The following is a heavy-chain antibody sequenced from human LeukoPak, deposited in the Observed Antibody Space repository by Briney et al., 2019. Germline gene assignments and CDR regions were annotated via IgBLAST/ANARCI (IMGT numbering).Heavy chain of an antibody. D-gene: IGHD5-24*01. CDR3: ARGGYWVQFASHIDY. J-gene: IGHJ4*02. V-gene: IGHV3-74*01. CDR2: INSDGNST. CDR1: GFSFSNYW. Sequence: PGGSLRLSCAASGFSFSNYWMHWVRQGPGKGLVWVSRINSDGNSTSYADSVKGRFTISRDNAKNTLFLQMNSLRAEDTAVYFCARGGYWVQFASHIDYWGQGTLVTVSS.